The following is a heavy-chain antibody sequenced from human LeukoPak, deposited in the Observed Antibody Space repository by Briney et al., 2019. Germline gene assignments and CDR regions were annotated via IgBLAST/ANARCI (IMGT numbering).Heavy chain of an antibody. J-gene: IGHJ4*02. CDR3: AREPRGYSYGSGIDY. D-gene: IGHD5-18*01. Sequence: SETLSLTCAVYGGSFSGYYWSWLRQPPGKGLEWIGELNHSGSTNYNPSLKSRVTISVDTSKNQFSLKLSSVTAADTAVYYCAREPRGYSYGSGIDYWGQGTLVTVSS. CDR1: GGSFSGYY. CDR2: LNHSGST. V-gene: IGHV4-34*01.